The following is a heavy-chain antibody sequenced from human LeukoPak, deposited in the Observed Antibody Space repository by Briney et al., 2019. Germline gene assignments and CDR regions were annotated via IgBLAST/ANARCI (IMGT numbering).Heavy chain of an antibody. CDR1: GYSISSGYY. V-gene: IGHV4-38-2*02. CDR3: AHRPTSIAARPNYYYYMDV. J-gene: IGHJ6*03. CDR2: IYYSGST. D-gene: IGHD6-6*01. Sequence: SETLSLTCTVSGYSISSGYYWGWIRQPPGKGLEWIGSIYYSGSTYYNPSLKSRVTISVDTSKNQFSLKLSSVTAADTAVYYCAHRPTSIAARPNYYYYMDVWGKGTTVTVSS.